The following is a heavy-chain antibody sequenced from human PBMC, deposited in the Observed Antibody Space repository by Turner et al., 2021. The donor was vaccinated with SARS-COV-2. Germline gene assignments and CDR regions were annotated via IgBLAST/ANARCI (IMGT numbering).Heavy chain of an antibody. Sequence: EVQVMESGGGLVQPGGSLRLSCEASGLTFRTHWMSWVRQAPGKGLEWVANINQDQSAKNYVDSVKGRFTISRDDAKNSLYLQMNSLRVEDTAMYYCASEPTALTQDYWGQGTLVTVSS. D-gene: IGHD7-27*01. J-gene: IGHJ4*02. V-gene: IGHV3-7*01. CDR2: INQDQSAK. CDR3: ASEPTALTQDY. CDR1: GLTFRTHW.